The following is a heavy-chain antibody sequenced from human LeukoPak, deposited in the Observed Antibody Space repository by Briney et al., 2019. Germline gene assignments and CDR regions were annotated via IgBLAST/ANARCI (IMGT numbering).Heavy chain of an antibody. Sequence: GGSLRLSCVASGFILSTSEMNWVRQAPGRGLEWVSFIASDGTIYYADSVKGRFTISRDNAKNSLYLQMNSLRAEDTAVYYCAREKSGVTDYWGQGTLVTVSS. J-gene: IGHJ4*02. V-gene: IGHV3-48*03. CDR1: GFILSTSE. CDR2: IASDGTI. CDR3: AREKSGVTDY. D-gene: IGHD2-21*02.